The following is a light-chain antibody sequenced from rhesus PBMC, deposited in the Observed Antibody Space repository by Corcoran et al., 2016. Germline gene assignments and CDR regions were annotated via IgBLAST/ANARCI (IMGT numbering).Light chain of an antibody. Sequence: DIQMTQSPSSLPASVGDRVTITGRASENVNNYSNWYQQKPGKAPKPLIYKPSNSQSGVPSRFSGNGSGTAYNFTISSLQPRDVATYYCHHGYNTPLTFGRRTKVQLK. J-gene: IGKJ4*01. V-gene: IGKV1-74*01. CDR2: KPS. CDR3: HHGYNTPLT. CDR1: ENVNNY.